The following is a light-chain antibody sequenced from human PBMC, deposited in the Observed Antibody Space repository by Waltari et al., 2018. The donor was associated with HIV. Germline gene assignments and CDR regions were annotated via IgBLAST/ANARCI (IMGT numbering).Light chain of an antibody. V-gene: IGKV1-39*01. Sequence: DIQMTQSPSSLSASVGDRVTITCRASQSISSYLNWYQQKPGKAPKLLIYAASSLQSGVPSRFSGSGSGTDVTLTISSLQPEDFVTYYCQQSYSPPPITFGQGTRLEIK. CDR2: AAS. CDR3: QQSYSPPPIT. J-gene: IGKJ5*01. CDR1: QSISSY.